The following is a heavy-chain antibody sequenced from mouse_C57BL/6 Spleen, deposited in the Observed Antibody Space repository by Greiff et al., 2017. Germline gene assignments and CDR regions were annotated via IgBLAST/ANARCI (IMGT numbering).Heavy chain of an antibody. CDR3: ARITTVVARAY. CDR2: IHPKSGST. V-gene: IGHV1-64*01. D-gene: IGHD1-1*01. J-gene: IGHJ3*01. Sequence: QVQLKQPGAELVKPGASVKLSCKASGYTFTSYWMHWVKQRPGQGLEWIGMIHPKSGSTNYNEKFKSKATLTVDKSSSTAYMQLSSLTSEDSAVYYCARITTVVARAYWGQGTLVTVSA. CDR1: GYTFTSYW.